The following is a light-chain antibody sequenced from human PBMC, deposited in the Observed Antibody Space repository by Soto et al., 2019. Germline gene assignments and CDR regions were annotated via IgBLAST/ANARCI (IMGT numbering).Light chain of an antibody. CDR1: QSVSISD. Sequence: EIVLTQSPGTLSLSPGERATLSCRASQSVSISDLAWYQQKPGQAPSLLVYGASIRATGTPDRFRSSGSGTDFTLTISRLEPEDFAVYYCQQYGSSPRTFGQGTKVEIK. V-gene: IGKV3-20*01. CDR3: QQYGSSPRT. CDR2: GAS. J-gene: IGKJ2*01.